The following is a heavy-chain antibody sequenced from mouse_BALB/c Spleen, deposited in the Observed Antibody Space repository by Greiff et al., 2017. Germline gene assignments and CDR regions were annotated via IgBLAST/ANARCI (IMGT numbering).Heavy chain of an antibody. J-gene: IGHJ3*01. CDR1: GFTFSNYY. V-gene: IGHV5-4*02. D-gene: IGHD2-4*01. Sequence: EVQLVESGGGLVKPGGSLKLSCAASGFTFSNYYMYWVRQTPEKRLEWVATISDGGSYTYYPDSVKGRFTISRDNAKNNLYLQMSSLKSEDTAMYYCARDGSYDYDSWFAYWGQGTLVTVSA. CDR2: ISDGGSYT. CDR3: ARDGSYDYDSWFAY.